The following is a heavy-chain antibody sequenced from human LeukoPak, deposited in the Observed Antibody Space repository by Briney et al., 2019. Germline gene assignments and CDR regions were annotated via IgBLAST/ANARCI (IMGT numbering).Heavy chain of an antibody. D-gene: IGHD3-10*01. J-gene: IGHJ6*03. CDR1: GFTFSRYG. CDR2: ISYDGGIK. Sequence: GGSLRLSCAASGFTFSRYGIRCGRDAPGKGLGWGLDISYDGGIKYYADSVKGRFTFSRDNSKNTLYLERNSRGAEDTAVYYCARNMVRGLTRSSYYYMDVGGKGTTVTVPS. CDR3: ARNMVRGLTRSSYYYMDV. V-gene: IGHV3-30*03.